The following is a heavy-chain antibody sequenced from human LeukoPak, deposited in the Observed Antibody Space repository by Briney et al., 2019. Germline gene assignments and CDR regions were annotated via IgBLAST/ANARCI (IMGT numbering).Heavy chain of an antibody. CDR2: IYYSGST. D-gene: IGHD6-19*01. CDR1: GGSISSCY. CDR3: ARSYSSGWYAGVHDY. Sequence: SETLSLTCTVSGGSISSCYWSWIRQPPGKGLEWIGYIYYSGSTNYNPSLKSRVTISVDTSKNQFSLKLSSVTAADTAVYYCARSYSSGWYAGVHDYWGQGTLVTVSS. J-gene: IGHJ4*02. V-gene: IGHV4-59*01.